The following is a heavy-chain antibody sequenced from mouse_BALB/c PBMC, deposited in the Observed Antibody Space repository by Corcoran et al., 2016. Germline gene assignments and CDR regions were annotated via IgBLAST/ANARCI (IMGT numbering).Heavy chain of an antibody. Sequence: EVLLQQSGPELVKPGASVEITCKASGYTFTDYNMDGVKQSHGQSLEWIGDINPRSRGTIYNQTFEGRATLTVDKSSNTAYMELRSLTSEDTAVYYCARWGITTFDYWGQGTTVTVSS. D-gene: IGHD1-1*01. CDR3: ARWGITTFDY. V-gene: IGHV1-18*01. J-gene: IGHJ2*01. CDR2: INPRSRGT. CDR1: GYTFTDYN.